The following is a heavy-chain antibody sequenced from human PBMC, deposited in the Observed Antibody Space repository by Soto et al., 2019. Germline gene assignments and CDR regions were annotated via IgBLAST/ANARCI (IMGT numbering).Heavy chain of an antibody. Sequence: EVQLVESGGGLVQPGGSLRLSCAASGFTFSNYEWNWVRQAPGKGLEWISYISTSGDAMYYADSVKGRFAVSRDNTMNSLYLQMNSLRAEDTAAYYCARESIVCGGHCLDYWGQGTLVTVSS. CDR3: ARESIVCGGHCLDY. D-gene: IGHD2-21*01. CDR2: ISTSGDAM. J-gene: IGHJ4*02. V-gene: IGHV3-48*03. CDR1: GFTFSNYE.